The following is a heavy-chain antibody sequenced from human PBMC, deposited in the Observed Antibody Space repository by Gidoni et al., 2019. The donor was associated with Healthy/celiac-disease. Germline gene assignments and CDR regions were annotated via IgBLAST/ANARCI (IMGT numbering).Heavy chain of an antibody. Sequence: QLQLQESGPGLVKPSETLSLTCTVSGGSISSSSYYWGWIRQPPGKGLEWIGSIYYSGSTYYNPSLKSRVTISVDTSKNQFSLKLSSVTAADTAVYYCARAIVVVTHSPFDYWGQGTLVTVSS. CDR1: GGSISSSSYY. D-gene: IGHD3-22*01. CDR2: IYYSGST. J-gene: IGHJ4*02. V-gene: IGHV4-39*07. CDR3: ARAIVVVTHSPFDY.